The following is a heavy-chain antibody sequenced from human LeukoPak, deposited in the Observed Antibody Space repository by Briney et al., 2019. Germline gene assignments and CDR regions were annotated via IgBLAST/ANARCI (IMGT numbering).Heavy chain of an antibody. CDR2: IYSGGST. J-gene: IGHJ4*02. CDR3: AKYYDSNAYYFDF. CDR1: GFTFSSYA. V-gene: IGHV3-53*01. D-gene: IGHD3-22*01. Sequence: GGSLRLSCAASGFTFSSYAMKWVRQAPGKGLEWVSVIYSGGSTYYADSVKGRFTISRDSSKNTLYLQMNSLRAEDTAVYYCAKYYDSNAYYFDFWGQGTLVTVSS.